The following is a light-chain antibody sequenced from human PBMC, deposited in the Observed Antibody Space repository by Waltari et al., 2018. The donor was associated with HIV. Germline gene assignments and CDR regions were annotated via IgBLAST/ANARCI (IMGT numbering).Light chain of an antibody. CDR3: CSYAGSNTFDV. J-gene: IGLJ1*01. Sequence: QSALTQPRSVSGSPGQTVTISCRGTSRDIGGYNYVSWYQQHPAEAPRLRIYDVNKRPSGVPDRFSGSKSGNTVSLTISGLQAEDEADYYCCSYAGSNTFDVFGTGTEVTVL. CDR2: DVN. CDR1: SRDIGGYNY. V-gene: IGLV2-11*01.